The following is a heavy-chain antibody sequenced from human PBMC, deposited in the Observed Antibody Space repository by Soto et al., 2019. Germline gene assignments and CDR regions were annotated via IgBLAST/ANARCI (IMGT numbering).Heavy chain of an antibody. CDR1: GYTFTNYW. CDR2: IFPGDSDT. Sequence: GESLKISCQTSGYTFTNYWIGWVRQMPGKGLEWLGIIFPGDSDTRYSPSFQGQVIISADKSIRTAYLQWSSLKASDTAIYYCASQSVLEVWSQGTTVTVSS. CDR3: ASQSVLEV. J-gene: IGHJ6*02. V-gene: IGHV5-51*01.